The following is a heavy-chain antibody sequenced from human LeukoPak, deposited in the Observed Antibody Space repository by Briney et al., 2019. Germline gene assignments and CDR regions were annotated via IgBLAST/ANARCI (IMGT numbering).Heavy chain of an antibody. J-gene: IGHJ5*02. D-gene: IGHD5-12*01. CDR2: IWYDGSNK. Sequence: GGSLRLSCAASGFTFSSYGMHWVRQAPGKGLEWVAVIWYDGSNKYYADSVKGRFTISRDNSKNTLYLQMNSLRAEDTAVYYCARDGGYGRGLFDPWGQGTLVTVSS. V-gene: IGHV3-33*01. CDR1: GFTFSSYG. CDR3: ARDGGYGRGLFDP.